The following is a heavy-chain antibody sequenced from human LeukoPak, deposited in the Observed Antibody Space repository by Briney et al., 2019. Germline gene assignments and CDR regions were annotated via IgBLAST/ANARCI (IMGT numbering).Heavy chain of an antibody. V-gene: IGHV3-48*04. J-gene: IGHJ5*02. CDR2: ISSSSSTI. Sequence: GGSLRLSCAASGFTFSSYSMNWVRQAPGKGLEWVSYISSSSSTIYYADSVKGRFTISRDNAKNSLYLQMNSLRAEDTAVYYCARDEEVGTHNWFNPWGQGTLVTVSS. D-gene: IGHD2-21*02. CDR3: ARDEEVGTHNWFNP. CDR1: GFTFSSYS.